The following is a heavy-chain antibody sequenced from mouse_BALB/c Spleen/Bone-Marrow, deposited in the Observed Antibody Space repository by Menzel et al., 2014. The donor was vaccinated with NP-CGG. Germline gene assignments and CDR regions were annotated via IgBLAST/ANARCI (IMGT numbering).Heavy chain of an antibody. CDR2: INPSNGRT. J-gene: IGHJ4*01. Sequence: VQLQQSGAELVKPGASLKLSCKASGYTFTNYWIHWVKQRPGQGLEWIGEINPSNGRTNYNEKFKTKATLTVDKSSSTAYMPLSSLTSEDSAVNYCAARLSHLAMDYWGQGTSVTVSS. CDR3: AARLSHLAMDY. CDR1: GYTFTNYW. V-gene: IGHV1S81*02. D-gene: IGHD2-2*01.